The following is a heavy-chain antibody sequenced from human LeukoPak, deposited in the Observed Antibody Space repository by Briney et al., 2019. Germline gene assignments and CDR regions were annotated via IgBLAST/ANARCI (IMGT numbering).Heavy chain of an antibody. V-gene: IGHV3-23*01. CDR3: AKDRPTVYSSSWLHFLDS. D-gene: IGHD6-13*01. Sequence: GGSLRLSCVASGFTFSSYDMIWVRQAPGKGLEWVSGISGSGGSIYVADSVKGRFTTSRDNSKNTLYLQMNSLRVDDTAVYYCAKDRPTVYSSSWLHFLDSWGQGTLVTVSS. J-gene: IGHJ4*02. CDR1: GFTFSSYD. CDR2: ISGSGGSI.